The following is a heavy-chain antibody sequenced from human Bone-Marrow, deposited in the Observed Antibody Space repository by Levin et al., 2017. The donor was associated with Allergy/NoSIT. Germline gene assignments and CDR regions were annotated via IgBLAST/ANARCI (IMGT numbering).Heavy chain of an antibody. J-gene: IGHJ1*01. CDR1: GFTFSDYY. V-gene: IGHV3-11*03. CDR3: ARFFGSGPQSAEYFQH. Sequence: PGGSLRLSCAASGFTFSDYYMSWIRQAPGKGLEWVSYISSSSSYTNYADSVKGRFTISRDNAKNSLYLQMNSLGAEDTAVYYCARFFGSGPQSAEYFQHWGQGTLVTVSS. D-gene: IGHD3-10*01. CDR2: ISSSSSYT.